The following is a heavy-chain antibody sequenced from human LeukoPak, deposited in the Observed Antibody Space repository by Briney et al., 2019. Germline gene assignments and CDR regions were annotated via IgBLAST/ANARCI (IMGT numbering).Heavy chain of an antibody. CDR1: GFTFSSYW. J-gene: IGHJ6*02. V-gene: IGHV3-7*01. CDR2: IKQDGSEK. CDR3: ARVRWLVQGNYYYYGMDV. D-gene: IGHD6-19*01. Sequence: GGSLRLSCAASGFTFSSYWMSWVRQAPGKGLEWVANIKQDGSEKYYVDSVKGRFTISRDNAKNSLYLQMNSLRAEDTAVYYCARVRWLVQGNYYYYGMDVWGQGTTVTVSS.